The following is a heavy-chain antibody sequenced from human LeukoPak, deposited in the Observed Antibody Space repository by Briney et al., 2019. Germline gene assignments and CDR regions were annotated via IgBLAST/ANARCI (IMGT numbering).Heavy chain of an antibody. D-gene: IGHD3-10*01. CDR1: GGSISRSRYS. CDR3: ARYVVYGSGKYYFDY. CDR2: IAYGGTT. J-gene: IGHJ4*02. Sequence: SETLSLTCTVSGGSISRSRYSWGWIRQPPGKGLEWIGSIAYGGTTYYNPSPKSRVTISVDTSENQFSLKLSSVTAADTAVYYCARYVVYGSGKYYFDYWGQGTLVTVSS. V-gene: IGHV4-39*01.